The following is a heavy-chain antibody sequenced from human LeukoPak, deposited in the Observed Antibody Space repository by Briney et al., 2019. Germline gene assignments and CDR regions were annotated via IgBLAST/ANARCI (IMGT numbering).Heavy chain of an antibody. CDR3: ARDRPGGYYSGSYHDAFDI. CDR2: IIPILGIA. Sequence: GASVKVSCKASGYTFTSYAMNWVRQAPGQGLEWMGRIIPILGIANYAQKFQGRVTITTDESTSTAYMELSSLRSEDTAVYYCARDRPGGYYSGSYHDAFDIWGQGTMVTVSS. D-gene: IGHD1-26*01. J-gene: IGHJ3*02. V-gene: IGHV1-69*04. CDR1: GYTFTSYA.